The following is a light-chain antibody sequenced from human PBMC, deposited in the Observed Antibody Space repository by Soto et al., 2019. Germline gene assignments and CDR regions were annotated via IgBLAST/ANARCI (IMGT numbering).Light chain of an antibody. CDR1: QGIRND. CDR2: DAS. Sequence: AIQVTQSPSSLSASVGDRVTITCRASQGIRNDLGWYQQKPGQAPKLLISDASTLESGVPSRFSGSGSVTEFTLTITSLQPEDFATYYCQQYKDYTYTFGQGTKVDIK. J-gene: IGKJ1*01. CDR3: QQYKDYTYT. V-gene: IGKV1D-13*01.